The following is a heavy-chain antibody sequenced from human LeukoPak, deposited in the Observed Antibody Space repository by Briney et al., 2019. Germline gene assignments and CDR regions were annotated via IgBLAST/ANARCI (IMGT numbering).Heavy chain of an antibody. D-gene: IGHD6-19*01. J-gene: IGHJ4*02. CDR2: MYISGET. Sequence: SQTLSLTCTVSRGSISSGSYYWSWIRQPAGKGLEWIGRMYISGETNYNPSLKSRVTVSLDTSKNHFSLKLNSVTAADTAVYFCASGIQGAGNNYWGQGTLVTVSS. V-gene: IGHV4-61*02. CDR1: RGSISSGSYY. CDR3: ASGIQGAGNNY.